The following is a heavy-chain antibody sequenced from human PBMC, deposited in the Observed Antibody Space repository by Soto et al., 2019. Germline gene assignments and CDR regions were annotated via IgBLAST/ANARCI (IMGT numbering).Heavy chain of an antibody. CDR1: GGSISSGGYY. Sequence: QVQLQESGPGLVKPSQTLSLTCTVSGGSISSGGYYWSWIRQHPGKGLDWIGYIYYSGSTYYNSSLKRRVTISVDTSKNQFSLKLRSVTAADTAVYYCARVRGVNEAGGVDVWGQGTTVTVSS. J-gene: IGHJ6*02. CDR2: IYYSGST. CDR3: ARVRGVNEAGGVDV. V-gene: IGHV4-31*03. D-gene: IGHD3-10*01.